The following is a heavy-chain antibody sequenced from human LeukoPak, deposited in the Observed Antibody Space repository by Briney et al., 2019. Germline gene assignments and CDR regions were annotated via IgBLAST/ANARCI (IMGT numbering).Heavy chain of an antibody. J-gene: IGHJ6*02. CDR3: AREGVVPGTMAYYYGMDV. D-gene: IGHD2-2*01. CDR2: MYYTGTT. CDR1: GGSISSYY. Sequence: SETLSLTCTVSGGSISSYYWSWIRQPPGKGLEWIGYMYYTGTTNYNPSLKSRVTISVDTSKNQFSLKLSSVTAADTAVYYCAREGVVPGTMAYYYGMDVWGQGTTVTVPS. V-gene: IGHV4-59*12.